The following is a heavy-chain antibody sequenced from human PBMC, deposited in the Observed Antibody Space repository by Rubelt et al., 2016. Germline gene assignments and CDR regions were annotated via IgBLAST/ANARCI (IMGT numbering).Heavy chain of an antibody. V-gene: IGHV4-59*08. J-gene: IGHJ4*02. CDR1: GGSISNYY. D-gene: IGHD6-19*01. Sequence: ESGPGLVKPSETLSLTCTVSGGSISNYYWSWIRKPPADGLEWIGYIYYSGNVKYNPSLKRRVTISLDPSKNQFSLNLSSVTAADTAVYFRWRHQDSGKGWPDHIDSWGQGALVTVSS. CDR2: IYYSGNV. CDR3: WRHQDSGKGWPDHIDS.